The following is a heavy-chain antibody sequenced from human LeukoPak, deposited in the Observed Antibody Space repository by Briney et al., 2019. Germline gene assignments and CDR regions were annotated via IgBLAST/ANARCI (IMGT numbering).Heavy chain of an antibody. J-gene: IGHJ4*02. CDR2: ISYDGSNK. CDR1: GFTFSSYG. D-gene: IGHD3-10*01. V-gene: IGHV3-30*03. Sequence: HPGGSLRLSCAASGFTFSSYGMHWVRQAPGKGLEWVAVISYDGSNKYYADSVKGRFTISRDNSKNTLYLQMNSLRAEDTAVYYCASEYKPRYYGSGSYSRYDYWGQGTLVTVSS. CDR3: ASEYKPRYYGSGSYSRYDY.